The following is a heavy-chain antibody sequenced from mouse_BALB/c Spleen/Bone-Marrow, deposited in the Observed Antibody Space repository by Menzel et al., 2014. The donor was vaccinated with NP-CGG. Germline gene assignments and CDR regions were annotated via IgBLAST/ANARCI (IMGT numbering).Heavy chain of an antibody. CDR3: ARTYYDYDWFAY. Sequence: QVQLKESGVEFVKPGASVKLSCKASGYTFTSYWVHWVKQRPGQGLEWIGEIDPSDSYTKYNQNFKGKATLTVDKSSSTAYMQLSSLTSEDSAVYYCARTYYDYDWFAYWGQGTLVTVSA. CDR1: GYTFTSYW. J-gene: IGHJ3*01. V-gene: IGHV1-69*02. CDR2: IDPSDSYT. D-gene: IGHD2-4*01.